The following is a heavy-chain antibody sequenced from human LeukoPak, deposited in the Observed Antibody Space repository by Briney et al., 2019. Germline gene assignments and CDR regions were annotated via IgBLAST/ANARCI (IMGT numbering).Heavy chain of an antibody. Sequence: PSETLSLICTVSGGSISSYYWSWIRQPPGKGLEWIGYIYYSGSTNYNPSLKSRVTISVDTSKNQLSLKLSSVTAADTAVYYCARYSGSYSFDYWGQGTLVTVSS. J-gene: IGHJ4*02. D-gene: IGHD1-26*01. CDR1: GGSISSYY. V-gene: IGHV4-59*01. CDR3: ARYSGSYSFDY. CDR2: IYYSGST.